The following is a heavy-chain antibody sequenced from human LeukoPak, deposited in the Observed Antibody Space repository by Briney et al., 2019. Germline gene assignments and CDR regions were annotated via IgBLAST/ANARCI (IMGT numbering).Heavy chain of an antibody. V-gene: IGHV4-4*07. Sequence: SETLSLTCTVSGDSISSYYWSWLRQPAGKGLEWIGRIYTSGSTNYNPSLKSRVTMSVDTSKNQFSLKLSSVTAADTAVYYCARVSSWFNCFDYWGQGTLVTVSS. CDR1: GDSISSYY. CDR3: ARVSSWFNCFDY. J-gene: IGHJ4*02. D-gene: IGHD6-13*01. CDR2: IYTSGST.